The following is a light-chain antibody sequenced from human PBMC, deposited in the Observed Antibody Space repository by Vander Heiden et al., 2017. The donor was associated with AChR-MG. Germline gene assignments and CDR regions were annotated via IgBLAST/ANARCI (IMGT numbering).Light chain of an antibody. J-gene: IGKJ3*01. V-gene: IGKV3-11*01. CDR1: QSVSSH. Sequence: EIVLTQSPATLSLSPGERATLSCRASQSVSSHLAWYQQKPGQAPRLLIYDASNRATGIPARFSGSGSGTDFTLTISSLEPEDFAVYYCQQRSNWPPGVTFGPGTKVDIK. CDR2: DAS. CDR3: QQRSNWPPGVT.